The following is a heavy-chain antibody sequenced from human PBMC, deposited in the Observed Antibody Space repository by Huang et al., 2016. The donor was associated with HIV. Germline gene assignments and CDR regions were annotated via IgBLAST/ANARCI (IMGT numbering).Heavy chain of an antibody. D-gene: IGHD6-13*01. CDR1: GFTFSNYN. V-gene: IGHV3-21*02. J-gene: IGHJ4*02. Sequence: EVQLVESGGGLVKPGGSLRLSCAASGFTFSNYNINWVRQAPGKGVVLDSSITSSSTVMSYADSAKGRFTISRDNAKNSLYLQMNSLRAEDTAIYYCARAPLVRGLIYYFDYWGQGILVTVSS. CDR2: ITSSSTVM. CDR3: ARAPLVRGLIYYFDY.